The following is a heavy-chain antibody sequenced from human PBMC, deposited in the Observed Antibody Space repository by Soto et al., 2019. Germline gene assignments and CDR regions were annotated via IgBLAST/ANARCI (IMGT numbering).Heavy chain of an antibody. CDR1: GGSISSYY. J-gene: IGHJ4*02. CDR3: ARRYGYSFDY. CDR2: IYYSGTT. Sequence: QVQLQESGPGLVKPSETLSLTCTVSGGSISSYYWSWIRQPPGKGLEWIGYIYYSGTTNYNPSLKSRATISVDTSKNQLSLKLSSVTAADTAVYYCARRYGYSFDYWGQGTLVTVSS. V-gene: IGHV4-59*08. D-gene: IGHD5-18*01.